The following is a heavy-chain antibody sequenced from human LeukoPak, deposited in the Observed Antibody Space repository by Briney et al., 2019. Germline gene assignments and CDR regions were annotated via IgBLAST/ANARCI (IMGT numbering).Heavy chain of an antibody. CDR2: ISGSGGST. V-gene: IGHV3-23*01. CDR1: GFTFSSYA. CDR3: AKDRGMRAKYSSGWYVPRAHYFDY. J-gene: IGHJ4*02. Sequence: PGGSLRLSCAASGFTFSSYAMSWVRQAPGKGLERVSAISGSGGSTYYADSVKGRFTISRDNSKNTLYLQMNSLRAEDTAVYYCAKDRGMRAKYSSGWYVPRAHYFDYWGQGTLVTVSS. D-gene: IGHD6-19*01.